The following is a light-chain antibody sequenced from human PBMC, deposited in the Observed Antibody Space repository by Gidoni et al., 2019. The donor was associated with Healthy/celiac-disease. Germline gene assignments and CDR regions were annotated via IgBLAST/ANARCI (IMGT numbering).Light chain of an antibody. J-gene: IGLJ2*01. CDR2: KDS. Sequence: SYELTQPPSVSVSPGQTDRITCSGDALPKQYAYWYQQKPGQAPVLVIYKDSERPSGIPERFSGSSSGTTVTLTISGVQAEDEADYYCQSADSSGTWVVFGGGTKLTVL. CDR3: QSADSSGTWVV. CDR1: ALPKQY. V-gene: IGLV3-25*03.